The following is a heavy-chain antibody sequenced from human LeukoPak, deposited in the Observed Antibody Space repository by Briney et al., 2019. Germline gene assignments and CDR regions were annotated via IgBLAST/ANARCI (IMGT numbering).Heavy chain of an antibody. CDR3: ARSETGSILGLENWFDP. V-gene: IGHV1-2*06. D-gene: IGHD3-16*01. J-gene: IGHJ5*02. CDR1: GYTFTGYY. CDR2: INPNSGGT. Sequence: EASVKVSCKASGYTFTGYYMHWVRQAPGQGLEWMGRINPNSGGTNYAQKFQGRVTMTRDTSISTAYMELSRLRSDDTAVYYCARSETGSILGLENWFDPWGQGTLVTVSS.